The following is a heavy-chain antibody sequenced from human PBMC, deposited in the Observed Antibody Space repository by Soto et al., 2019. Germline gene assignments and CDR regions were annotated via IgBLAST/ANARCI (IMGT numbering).Heavy chain of an antibody. Sequence: QVQLVESGGGLVKPGGSLRLSCEGSGFSMSDYYMSWVRQAPGKGLEWVSYISSDSGIYRKSAESVGGRFTISIDYTKNALFLQMTNLRGEDTAVYYCARWGTAFDYWGQGTRVIVSS. D-gene: IGHD3-16*01. CDR2: ISSDSGIYR. CDR1: GFSMSDYY. J-gene: IGHJ4*02. V-gene: IGHV3-11*05. CDR3: ARWGTAFDY.